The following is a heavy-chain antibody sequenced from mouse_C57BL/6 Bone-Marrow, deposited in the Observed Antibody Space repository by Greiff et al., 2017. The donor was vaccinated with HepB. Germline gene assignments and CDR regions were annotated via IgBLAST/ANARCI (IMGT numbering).Heavy chain of an antibody. Sequence: QVQLQQSGAELVKPGASVKLSCKASGYTFTSYWMHWVKQRPGQGLEWIGMIHPNSGSTNYNEKFKSKATLTVDKSSSTAYMQLSSLTSEDSAVYYCAEAMVTTWFAYWGQGTLVTVSA. J-gene: IGHJ3*01. D-gene: IGHD2-1*01. CDR3: AEAMVTTWFAY. CDR2: IHPNSGST. CDR1: GYTFTSYW. V-gene: IGHV1-64*01.